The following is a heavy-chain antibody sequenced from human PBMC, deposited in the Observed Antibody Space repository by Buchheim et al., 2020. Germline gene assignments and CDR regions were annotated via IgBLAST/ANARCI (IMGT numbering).Heavy chain of an antibody. J-gene: IGHJ6*02. CDR2: ISYDGSNK. CDR1: GFTFSSYG. D-gene: IGHD4-11*01. V-gene: IGHV3-30*18. CDR3: AKDNYRYYYYYGMDV. Sequence: QVQLVESGGGVVQPGRSLRLSCAASGFTFSSYGMHWVRQAPGKGLEWVAVISYDGSNKYYADSVKGRFTISRDNSKNTLYLQMNSLRAEDTAVYYSAKDNYRYYYYYGMDVWGQGTT.